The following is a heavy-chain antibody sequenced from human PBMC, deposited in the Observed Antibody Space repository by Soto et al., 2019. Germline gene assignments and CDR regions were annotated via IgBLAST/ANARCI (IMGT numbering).Heavy chain of an antibody. CDR2: INADGRTT. V-gene: IGHV3-74*01. CDR3: ETAGQFQFDN. CDR1: GLTFSTDW. J-gene: IGHJ4*02. Sequence: EVQLVESGGGLFQPGGSLRLSCEAPGLTFSTDWMHWVRQAPGQGREWLSRINADGRTTNYADSVRGRLTICRNNTKNTLVLQVNSLSAEDTAFYYCETAGQFQFDNWGQGGLVPVFS.